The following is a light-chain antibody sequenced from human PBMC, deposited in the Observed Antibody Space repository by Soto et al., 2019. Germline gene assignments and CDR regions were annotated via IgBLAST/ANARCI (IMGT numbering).Light chain of an antibody. Sequence: QSVLTQPPSASGTPGQRVTMSCSGSNSNIGRTTVDWYQHLPGTAPKLLMYNINDRPSGVPDRFSGSKSGTSASLAITGLQAEDEADYYCQAYDYSLTASVFGGGTKLTVL. CDR2: NIN. CDR1: NSNIGRTT. V-gene: IGLV1-44*01. J-gene: IGLJ3*02. CDR3: QAYDYSLTASV.